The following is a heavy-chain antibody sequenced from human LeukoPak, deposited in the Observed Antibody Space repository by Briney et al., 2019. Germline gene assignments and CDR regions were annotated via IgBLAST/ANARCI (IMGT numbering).Heavy chain of an antibody. V-gene: IGHV6-1*01. CDR2: TFYWSKWYN. CDR3: ARVRGYSYGLDY. Sequence: SQTLSLTCAISGDSVSSNSATWHWIRQSPSRGLEWLGRTFYWSKWYNNYTESVKSRITINPDTSKNQFSLQLNSVTPEDTAVYFCARVRGYSYGLDYWGQGTLVTVSS. D-gene: IGHD5-18*01. J-gene: IGHJ4*02. CDR1: GDSVSSNSAT.